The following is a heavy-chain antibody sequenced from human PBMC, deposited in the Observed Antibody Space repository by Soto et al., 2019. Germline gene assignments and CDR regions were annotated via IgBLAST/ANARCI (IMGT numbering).Heavy chain of an antibody. CDR3: ARILPP. CDR1: GGSISSGVYS. J-gene: IGHJ5*02. CDR2: IYHSGNT. V-gene: IGHV4-30-2*01. Sequence: QLQLQESGSGLVKPSQTLSLTCAVSGGSISSGVYSWSWIRQPPGKGMEWIGYIYHSGNTHYNPHLTIRVTIPVDSSKNQFALKLSTVDDAVTAVYYCARILPPGGQGHLVTVSS.